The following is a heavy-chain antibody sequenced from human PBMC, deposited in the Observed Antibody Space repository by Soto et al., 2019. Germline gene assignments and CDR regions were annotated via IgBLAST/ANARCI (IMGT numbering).Heavy chain of an antibody. J-gene: IGHJ4*02. V-gene: IGHV3-23*01. CDR1: GFTFSSYA. D-gene: IGHD3-9*01. CDR3: GKDHGYFDWLSPIDY. CDR2: ISGSGGST. Sequence: GGSLRLSCAASGFTFSSYAMSWVRQAPGKGLEWVSAISGSGGSTYYADSVKGRFTISRDNSKNTLYLQMSSLRAEDTAVYYCGKDHGYFDWLSPIDYWGQGILVTVSS.